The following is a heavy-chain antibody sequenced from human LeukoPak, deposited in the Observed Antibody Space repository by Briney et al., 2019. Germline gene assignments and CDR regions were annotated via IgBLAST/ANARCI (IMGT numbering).Heavy chain of an antibody. J-gene: IGHJ5*02. CDR1: GYTFTDYY. V-gene: IGHV1-2*02. CDR2: IYPKDGGV. CDR3: ARDIAPSGSWWFDT. D-gene: IGHD6-13*01. Sequence: ASVKVSCKASGYTFTDYYMHWLRQTPGQDFEWRGWIYPKDGGVNYAQKFQGRVTMTRDTSITTVYMQLSRLRSDDRAVYYCARDIAPSGSWWFDTWGQGTLVTVSS.